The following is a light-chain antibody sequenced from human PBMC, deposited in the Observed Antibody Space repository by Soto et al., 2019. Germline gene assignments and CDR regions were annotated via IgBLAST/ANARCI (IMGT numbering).Light chain of an antibody. J-gene: IGLJ2*01. Sequence: QSALTQPASVSGSPGQSITISCTGTSSDVGGYNYVSWYQQYPGKAPKLMIYEVTDRPSGVSNRFSGSKSGNTASLIIFGLQAEDEADYYCSSYTSSSTAVFGGGTKLTVL. CDR1: SSDVGGYNY. CDR3: SSYTSSSTAV. CDR2: EVT. V-gene: IGLV2-14*01.